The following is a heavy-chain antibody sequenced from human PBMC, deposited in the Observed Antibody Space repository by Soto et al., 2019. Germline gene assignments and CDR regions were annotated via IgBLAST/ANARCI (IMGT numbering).Heavy chain of an antibody. CDR3: AKDMGPSPRPPDSLDI. CDR2: ISHDGKKE. V-gene: IGHV3-30*18. CDR1: GFTFRSYG. Sequence: QLAESGGNVVQPGKSLRLSCVASGFTFRSYGMHWVHQAPGKGLEWVATISHDGKKEYYADSVKGRFTVSRDNSKDTIYLEVNSVKTDDTAVYYCAKDMGPSPRPPDSLDIWGQGTVVTVSS. D-gene: IGHD3-10*01. J-gene: IGHJ3*02.